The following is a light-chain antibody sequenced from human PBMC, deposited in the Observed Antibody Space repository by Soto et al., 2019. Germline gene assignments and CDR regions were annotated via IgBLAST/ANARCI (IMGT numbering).Light chain of an antibody. CDR1: QSVSSN. CDR3: QQNSNWPRT. J-gene: IGKJ1*01. Sequence: EIVMTQSPATLSVSPGERATLSCRASQSVSSNLAWYQQKPGQAPRLLIYGASTRATGIPARFSGSRSGTEFTLTISSLQSEDFAVYYCQQNSNWPRTFGHGTNVEIK. CDR2: GAS. V-gene: IGKV3-15*01.